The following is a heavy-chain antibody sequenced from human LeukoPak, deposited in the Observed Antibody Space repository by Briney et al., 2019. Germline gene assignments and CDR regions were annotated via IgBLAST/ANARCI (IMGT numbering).Heavy chain of an antibody. J-gene: IGHJ6*03. CDR3: ARCGYSSGWYYAQPYYYYMDV. Sequence: ASVKVSCKASGYTFSMYYMHWVRQAPGQGLEWMGGIIPIFGTANYAQKFQGRVTITADESTSTAYMELSSLRSEDTAVYYCARCGYSSGWYYAQPYYYYMDVWGKGTTVTISS. D-gene: IGHD6-19*01. V-gene: IGHV1-69*13. CDR2: IIPIFGTA. CDR1: GYTFSMYY.